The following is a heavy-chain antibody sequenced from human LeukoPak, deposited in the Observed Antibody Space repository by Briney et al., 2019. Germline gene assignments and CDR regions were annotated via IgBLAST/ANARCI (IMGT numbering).Heavy chain of an antibody. Sequence: PSETLSLTCAVYGGSFSGYYWSWIRQPPGKGLEWIGEINHSGSTNYNPSLKSRVTISVDTSKNQFSLKLSSVTAADTAVYYCVREGTMVRGVMINWGQGTLVTVSS. J-gene: IGHJ4*02. CDR1: GGSFSGYY. CDR2: INHSGST. D-gene: IGHD3-10*01. CDR3: VREGTMVRGVMIN. V-gene: IGHV4-34*01.